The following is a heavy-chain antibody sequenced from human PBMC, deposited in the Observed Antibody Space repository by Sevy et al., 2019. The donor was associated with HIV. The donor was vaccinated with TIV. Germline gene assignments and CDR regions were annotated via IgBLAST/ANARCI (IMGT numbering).Heavy chain of an antibody. CDR3: ARDQRVLAGTGEFDY. Sequence: GGSLRLSCAASGFTVSSNYMSWVRQAPGKGLEWVSVIYSGGSTYYADSVKGRFTISRDNSKNTLYLQMNSLRAEDTAVYYCARDQRVLAGTGEFDYWGQGTLVTVSS. CDR1: GFTVSSNY. CDR2: IYSGGST. D-gene: IGHD6-19*01. V-gene: IGHV3-53*01. J-gene: IGHJ4*02.